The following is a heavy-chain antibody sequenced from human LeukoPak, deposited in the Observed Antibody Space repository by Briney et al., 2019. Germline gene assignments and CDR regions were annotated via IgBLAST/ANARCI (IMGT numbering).Heavy chain of an antibody. Sequence: ASVKVSCKASGGTFSSYAISWVRQAPGQGLEWMGGIIPIFGTANYAQKFQGRVTITADKSTSTAYMELSSLRSEDTAVYYCARDKYYYGSGSFYNEDPFDYWGQGTLVTVSS. J-gene: IGHJ4*02. CDR1: GGTFSSYA. V-gene: IGHV1-69*06. CDR2: IIPIFGTA. D-gene: IGHD3-10*01. CDR3: ARDKYYYGSGSFYNEDPFDY.